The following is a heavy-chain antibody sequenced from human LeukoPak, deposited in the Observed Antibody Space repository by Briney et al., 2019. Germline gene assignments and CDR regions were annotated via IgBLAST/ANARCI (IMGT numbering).Heavy chain of an antibody. V-gene: IGHV3-23*01. Sequence: HSGGSLRLSCAASGFTFSAYWMTWVRQAPGKGLEWVSAISGSGGSTYYADSVKGWFTISRDNSKNTLYLQMNSLRAEDTAVYYCAKDPHELLWFGESPGGNAFDIWGQGTMVTVSS. D-gene: IGHD3-10*01. CDR3: AKDPHELLWFGESPGGNAFDI. J-gene: IGHJ3*02. CDR1: GFTFSAYW. CDR2: ISGSGGST.